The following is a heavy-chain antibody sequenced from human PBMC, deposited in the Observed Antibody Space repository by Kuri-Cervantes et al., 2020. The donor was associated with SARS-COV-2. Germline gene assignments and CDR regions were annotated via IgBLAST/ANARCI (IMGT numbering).Heavy chain of an antibody. D-gene: IGHD1-26*01. CDR3: ASQGAVY. Sequence: GGSLRLSCAASGFTFSSYSMNWVRQAPGKGLEWVSSISSSSSYIYYEDSVKGRFTISRDNAKNSLYLQMNSLRAEDTAVYYCASQGAVYWGQGTLVTVSS. CDR2: ISSSSSYI. J-gene: IGHJ4*02. V-gene: IGHV3-21*01. CDR1: GFTFSSYS.